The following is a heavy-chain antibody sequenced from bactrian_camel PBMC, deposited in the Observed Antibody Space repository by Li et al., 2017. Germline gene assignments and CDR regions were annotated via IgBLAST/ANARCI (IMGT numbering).Heavy chain of an antibody. CDR2: IANGAAPT. J-gene: IGHJ4*01. D-gene: IGHD1*01. CDR1: GFTFSSNW. CDR3: AKAVLMGGLWEYDH. Sequence: HVQLVESGGGLVQPGGSLRLSCAASGFTFSSNWMYRVRQAPGKGLEWVSSIANGAAPTYYAESVKGRFTISRDNAKNALYLQLNSLRTEDTAMFYCAKAVLMGGLWEYDHWARGPRSPS. V-gene: IGHV3S1*01.